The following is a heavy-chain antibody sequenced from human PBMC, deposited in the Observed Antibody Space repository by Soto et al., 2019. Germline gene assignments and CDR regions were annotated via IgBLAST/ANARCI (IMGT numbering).Heavy chain of an antibody. CDR3: ASTYYDILTGFENWFDP. CDR1: GGSISSGDYY. J-gene: IGHJ5*02. CDR2: IYYSGST. Sequence: PSETLSLTCTVSGGSISSGDYYWSWIRQPPGKGLEWIGYIYYSGSTNYNPSLKSRVTISVDTSKNQFSLKLSSVTAADTAVYYCASTYYDILTGFENWFDPWGQGTLVTVSS. D-gene: IGHD3-9*01. V-gene: IGHV4-30-4*01.